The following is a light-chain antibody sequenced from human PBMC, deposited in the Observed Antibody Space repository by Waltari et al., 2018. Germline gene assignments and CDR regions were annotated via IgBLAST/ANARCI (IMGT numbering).Light chain of an antibody. CDR2: AAS. CDR1: QGISSY. Sequence: DIQLTQSPSFLSASIGDRVTITCRASQGISSYLAWYQQKPGKAPKLLIYAASTLQSGVPSRFSGSGSGTEFTLTISSLRPEDFATYYCQELNTYPQSLTFGGGTKVEI. CDR3: QELNTYPQSLT. V-gene: IGKV1-9*01. J-gene: IGKJ4*01.